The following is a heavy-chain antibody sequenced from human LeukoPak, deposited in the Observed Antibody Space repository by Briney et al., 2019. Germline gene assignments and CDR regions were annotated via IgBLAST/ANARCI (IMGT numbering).Heavy chain of an antibody. Sequence: SETLSLTCAVYGGSFSGYYWSWIRQPPGKGLEWIGEINHSGSTNYNPSLKSRVTISVDTSKNQFSLKLSSVTAADTAVYYCARGKQSSGWPRRFDPWGQGTLVTVSS. V-gene: IGHV4-34*01. CDR3: ARGKQSSGWPRRFDP. J-gene: IGHJ5*02. CDR1: GGSFSGYY. D-gene: IGHD6-19*01. CDR2: INHSGST.